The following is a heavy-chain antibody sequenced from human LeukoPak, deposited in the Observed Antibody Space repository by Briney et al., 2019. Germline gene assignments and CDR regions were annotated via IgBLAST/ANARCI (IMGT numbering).Heavy chain of an antibody. V-gene: IGHV3-64*01. J-gene: IGHJ3*02. Sequence: PGGSLRLSCAASGFTFSSYAMHWVRQAPGKGLEYVSAISSNGGSTYYANSVKGRFTISRDNSKNTLYLQMGSLRAEDMAVYYCARKHDYGDLRQRHAFDIWGQGTMVTVSS. CDR1: GFTFSSYA. CDR2: ISSNGGST. D-gene: IGHD4-17*01. CDR3: ARKHDYGDLRQRHAFDI.